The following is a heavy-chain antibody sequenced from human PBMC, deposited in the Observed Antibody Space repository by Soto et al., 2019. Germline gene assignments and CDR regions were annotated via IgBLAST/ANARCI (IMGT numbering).Heavy chain of an antibody. CDR2: IWFDGSNK. CDR3: ARGQLPAATTYFDF. D-gene: IGHD2-15*01. CDR1: GFTFSSYA. Sequence: QVHLVESGGGVVQPGGSLRLSCAASGFTFSSYAIHWVRQAPGKGLEWVAIIWFDGSNKYYADSVKGRFSISRDNSKNTLFLQMDSLRAEDTAVYYCARGQLPAATTYFDFWGQGTLVIVFS. V-gene: IGHV3-33*01. J-gene: IGHJ4*02.